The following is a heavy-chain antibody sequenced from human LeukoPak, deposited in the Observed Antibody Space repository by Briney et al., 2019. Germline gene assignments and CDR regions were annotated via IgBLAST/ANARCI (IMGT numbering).Heavy chain of an antibody. CDR1: GFTFSAYW. V-gene: IGHV3-74*01. D-gene: IGHD3-9*01. CDR3: ARDLDWLLFDY. J-gene: IGHJ4*02. CDR2: VKYDGSTT. Sequence: GGSLRLSCAASGFTFSAYWMHWVRQAPGKGLVWISRVKYDGSTTTYADSVKGRFTISRDNAKNILYLQMNSLRAEDTAVYYCARDLDWLLFDYWGQGTLVTVSS.